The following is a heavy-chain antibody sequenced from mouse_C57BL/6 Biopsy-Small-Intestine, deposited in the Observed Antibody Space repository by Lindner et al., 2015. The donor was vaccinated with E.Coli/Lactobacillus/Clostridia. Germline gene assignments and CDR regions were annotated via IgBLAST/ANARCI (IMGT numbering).Heavy chain of an antibody. CDR1: GYTFTDYY. CDR3: ARGSYGGIHWYFDA. CDR2: IIPYNGGT. Sequence: VQLQESGPVLVKPGASVKMSCKASGYTFTDYYMNWVKQSHGKSLEWIGVIIPYNGGTNYNQKFTGKATLTVDKSSSTAYMELNSLTSEDSAVFYCARGSYGGIHWYFDAWGTGTTVTVSS. J-gene: IGHJ1*03. D-gene: IGHD1-1*01. V-gene: IGHV1-19*01.